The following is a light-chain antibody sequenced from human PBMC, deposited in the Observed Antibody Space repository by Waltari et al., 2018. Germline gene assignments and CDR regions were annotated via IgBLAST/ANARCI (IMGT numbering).Light chain of an antibody. CDR1: QSISSY. J-gene: IGKJ4*01. CDR2: AAS. V-gene: IGKV1-39*01. CDR3: QQSYSTPPGLT. Sequence: DIQMTQSPSSLSASVGDRVTITCRASQSISSYLNWYQQKPGKAPKLLIYAASSLQSVVPSRYSGSGSGTDFTLTISSLQPEDFATYYCQQSYSTPPGLTFGGGTKVEIK.